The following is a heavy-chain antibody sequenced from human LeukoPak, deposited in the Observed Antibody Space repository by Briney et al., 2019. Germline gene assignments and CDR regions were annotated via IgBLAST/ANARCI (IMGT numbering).Heavy chain of an antibody. J-gene: IGHJ6*02. Sequence: ASVKVSCKASGYTFTGYYMHWVRQAPGQGLEWMGWINPNSGGTNYAQKFQGRVTMTRDTSISTAYMELSRLRSDDTAVYYCAREGNGYNSDYGMGVWGQGTTVTVSS. V-gene: IGHV1-2*02. CDR2: INPNSGGT. CDR3: AREGNGYNSDYGMGV. CDR1: GYTFTGYY. D-gene: IGHD5-24*01.